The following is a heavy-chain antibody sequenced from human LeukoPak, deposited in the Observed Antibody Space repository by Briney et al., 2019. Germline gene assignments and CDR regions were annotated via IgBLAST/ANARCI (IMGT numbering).Heavy chain of an antibody. D-gene: IGHD3-22*01. CDR2: ISGSGGST. CDR3: AKSLVYYYDSSGYYP. J-gene: IGHJ5*02. CDR1: GFTFSSYA. V-gene: IGHV3-23*01. Sequence: GGSLRLSCAASGFTFSSYAMSWVRQAPGKGLEWVSAISGSGGSTYYADSVKGRFTISRGNSKNTLYLQMNSLRAEDTAVYYCAKSLVYYYDSSGYYPWGQGTLVTVSS.